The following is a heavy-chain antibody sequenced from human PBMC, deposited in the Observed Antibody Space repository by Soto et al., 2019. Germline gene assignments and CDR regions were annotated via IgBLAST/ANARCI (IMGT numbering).Heavy chain of an antibody. D-gene: IGHD3-9*01. V-gene: IGHV4-34*01. J-gene: IGHJ6*03. CDR3: ARVLTGYYYYYYCYMDV. CDR1: GGSFSGYY. Sequence: SETLSLTCAVHGGSFSGYYWSWIRQPPGKGLEWIGEINHSGSTNYNPSLKSRVTISVDTSKNQFSLKLSSVTAADTAVYYCARVLTGYYYYYYCYMDVWGKG. CDR2: INHSGST.